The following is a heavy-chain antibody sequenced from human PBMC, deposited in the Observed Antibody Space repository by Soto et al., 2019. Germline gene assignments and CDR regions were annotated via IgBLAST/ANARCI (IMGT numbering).Heavy chain of an antibody. CDR3: ALLAAVATSGYYYGVGV. Sequence: SVKGSCKASGGTFSSYSISWVRQAPGQGLEWMGGIIPIFGTANYAQKFQGRVTITADEPTSTAYMELSSLRSEDTAVYYCALLAAVATSGYYYGVGVWGQGTTVVVSS. CDR1: GGTFSSYS. V-gene: IGHV1-69*13. J-gene: IGHJ6*02. D-gene: IGHD6-13*01. CDR2: IIPIFGTA.